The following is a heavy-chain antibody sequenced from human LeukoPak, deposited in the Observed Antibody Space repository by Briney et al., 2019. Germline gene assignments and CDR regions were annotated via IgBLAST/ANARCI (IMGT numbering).Heavy chain of an antibody. CDR2: IYYSGST. J-gene: IGHJ6*03. CDR3: ARCPTDYYMDV. D-gene: IGHD4-11*01. CDR1: GGSISSYY. V-gene: IGHV4-59*01. Sequence: SETLSLTCTVSGGSISSYYWSWIRQPPGKGLEWIGYIYYSGSTNYNPSLKSRVTISVDTSKNQFSLKLSSVTAADTAVYYCARCPTDYYMDVWGKGTTVTVSS.